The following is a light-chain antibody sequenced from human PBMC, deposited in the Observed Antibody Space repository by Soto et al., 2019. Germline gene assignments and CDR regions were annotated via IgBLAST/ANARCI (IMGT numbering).Light chain of an antibody. CDR3: MQDLQTPIT. Sequence: DIVMTQSPLSLPVTPGEPASISCRSSQSLLHSNGYNYLDWYLQKPGQSPQLLIYLGSNRASGVTDRFSGSGSGTDFTLKISRVEAEDVGVYYCMQDLQTPITFGPGTKVDIK. J-gene: IGKJ3*01. CDR2: LGS. V-gene: IGKV2-28*01. CDR1: QSLLHSNGYNY.